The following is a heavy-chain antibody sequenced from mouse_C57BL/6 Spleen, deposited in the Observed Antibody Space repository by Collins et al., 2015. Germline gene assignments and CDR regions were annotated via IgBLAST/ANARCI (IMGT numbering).Heavy chain of an antibody. CDR3: ARWGYYGSSYNYAMDY. CDR2: INTYSGVP. CDR1: GYTFTTYG. V-gene: IGHV9-3*01. D-gene: IGHD1-1*01. J-gene: IGHJ4*01. Sequence: QIQLVQSGPELKKPGETVKISCKASGYTFTTYGMSWVKQAPGKGLKWMGWINTYSGVPTYADDFKGRFAFSLETSASTAYLQINNLKNEDTATYFCARWGYYGSSYNYAMDYWGQGTSVTVSS.